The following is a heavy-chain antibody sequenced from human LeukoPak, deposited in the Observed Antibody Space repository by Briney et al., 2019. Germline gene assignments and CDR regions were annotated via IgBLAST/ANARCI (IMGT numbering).Heavy chain of an antibody. J-gene: IGHJ3*01. D-gene: IGHD3-10*01. Sequence: SQTLSLTCAISGDSVSSNSAAWDWIRQSPSRGLEWLGRTYYRSKWFYDYAVSVKSRITNNPDTSKNQFSLLLNSVTPEDTAVYYCTRDSGLGNHAFDVWGQGTMVTVSS. CDR3: TRDSGLGNHAFDV. CDR1: GDSVSSNSAA. CDR2: TYYRSKWFY. V-gene: IGHV6-1*01.